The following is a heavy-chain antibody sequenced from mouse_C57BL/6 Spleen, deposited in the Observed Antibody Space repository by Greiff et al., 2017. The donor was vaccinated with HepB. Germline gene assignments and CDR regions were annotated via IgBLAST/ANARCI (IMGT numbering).Heavy chain of an antibody. CDR2: ISSGGDYI. V-gene: IGHV5-9-1*02. Sequence: EVKLMESGEGLVKPGGSLKLSCAASGFTFSSYAMSWVRQTPEKRLEWVAYISSGGDYIYYADTVKGRFTISRDNARNTLYLQMSSLKSEDTAMYYCTREYYYGSRGRSYAMDYWGQGTSVTVSS. J-gene: IGHJ4*01. CDR3: TREYYYGSRGRSYAMDY. D-gene: IGHD1-1*01. CDR1: GFTFSSYA.